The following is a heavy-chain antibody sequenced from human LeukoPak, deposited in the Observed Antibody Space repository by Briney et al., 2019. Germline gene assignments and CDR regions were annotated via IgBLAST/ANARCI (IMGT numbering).Heavy chain of an antibody. D-gene: IGHD3-10*01. CDR3: ARVYYYGSGSYSYYYGMDV. CDR1: GFTFSNTW. V-gene: IGHV3-74*01. J-gene: IGHJ6*02. Sequence: PGGSLRLSCAASGFTFSNTWVHWVRLVPGKGLVWVSRISPDGTRTGYADPVTGRFTVSRDNAKNTLYLQMNSLRAEDTAVYYCARVYYYGSGSYSYYYGMDVWGQGTTVTVSS. CDR2: ISPDGTRT.